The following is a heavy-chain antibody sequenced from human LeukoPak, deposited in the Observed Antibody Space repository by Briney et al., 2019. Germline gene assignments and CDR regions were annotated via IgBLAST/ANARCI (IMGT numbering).Heavy chain of an antibody. CDR1: GFTFSSYS. V-gene: IGHV3-53*01. Sequence: PGGSLRLSCAASGFTFSSYSMNWVRQAPGKGLEWVSVIYSGGNTYYADSVKGRFTISRDNSENTLYLQMNSLRAEDTAVYYCASDEGTSYYGSGSYRHWGQGTLVTVSS. CDR3: ASDEGTSYYGSGSYRH. CDR2: IYSGGNT. J-gene: IGHJ4*02. D-gene: IGHD3-10*01.